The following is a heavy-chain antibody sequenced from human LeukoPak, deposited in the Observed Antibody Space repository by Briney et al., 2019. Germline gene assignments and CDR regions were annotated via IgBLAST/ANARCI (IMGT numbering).Heavy chain of an antibody. J-gene: IGHJ2*01. Sequence: SETLSLTCTVSGGSISSYYWSWIRQPPGKGLEWIGYIYYSGSTNYNPSLKSRVTISVDTSKNQFSLKLSSVTAADTAVYYCASRRIAVAGKIALGFDLWGRGTLVTVSS. CDR2: IYYSGST. D-gene: IGHD6-19*01. V-gene: IGHV4-59*01. CDR3: ASRRIAVAGKIALGFDL. CDR1: GGSISSYY.